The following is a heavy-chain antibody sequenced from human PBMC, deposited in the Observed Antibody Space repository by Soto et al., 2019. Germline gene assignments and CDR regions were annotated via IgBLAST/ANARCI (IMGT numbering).Heavy chain of an antibody. CDR2: ISGSGGST. CDR1: GFTFSSYA. J-gene: IGHJ6*02. Sequence: LRLSCAASGFTFSSYAMSWVRQAPGKGLEWVSAISGSGGSTYYADSVKGRFTISRDNSKNTLYLQMNSLRAEDTAVYYCANGRMHAMVKDYYYGMDVWGQGTTVTVSS. V-gene: IGHV3-23*01. CDR3: ANGRMHAMVKDYYYGMDV. D-gene: IGHD5-18*01.